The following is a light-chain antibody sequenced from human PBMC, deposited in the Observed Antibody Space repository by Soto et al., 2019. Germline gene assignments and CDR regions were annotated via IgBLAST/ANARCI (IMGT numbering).Light chain of an antibody. Sequence: DIVMTQSPDSLAVSLGERATINCRSSQSVLYSSNNLNYLAWYQQKPGQPPKLLVYWASTRESGVPDRFSGSGSGTDFTLTISSLQAEDVAVYYCQQYYSSPPMYTFGQGTKVEIK. J-gene: IGKJ2*01. CDR3: QQYYSSPPMYT. CDR2: WAS. V-gene: IGKV4-1*01. CDR1: QSVLYSSNNLNY.